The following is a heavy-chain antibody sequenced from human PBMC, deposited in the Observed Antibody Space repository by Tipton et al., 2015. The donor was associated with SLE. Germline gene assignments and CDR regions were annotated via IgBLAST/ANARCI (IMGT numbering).Heavy chain of an antibody. J-gene: IGHJ5*02. Sequence: TLSLTCTVSGGSISSSNYHWSWIRQPAGKGLEWIGRIYPGGSTTYNPSLKSRVSISVDTSKNQFSLNLNSVSAADTAIYYCARYFVTARRGNWFDPWGQGTLVTVSS. CDR3: ARYFVTARRGNWFDP. CDR1: GGSISSSNYH. V-gene: IGHV4-61*02. CDR2: IYPGGST. D-gene: IGHD6-6*01.